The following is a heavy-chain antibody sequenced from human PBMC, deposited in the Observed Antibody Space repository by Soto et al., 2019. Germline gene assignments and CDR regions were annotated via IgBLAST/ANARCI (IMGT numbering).Heavy chain of an antibody. J-gene: IGHJ6*02. CDR1: GYSFTSYW. CDR2: IYPGDSDT. CDR3: ARQWDCGGDCYSHYYYGMDV. Sequence: GESLKISCKGSGYSFTSYWIGWVRQMPGKGLEWMGIIYPGDSDTRYSPSFQGQVTISADKSISTAYLQWSSLKASDTAMYYCARQWDCGGDCYSHYYYGMDVWGQGTTVTVSS. V-gene: IGHV5-51*01. D-gene: IGHD2-21*02.